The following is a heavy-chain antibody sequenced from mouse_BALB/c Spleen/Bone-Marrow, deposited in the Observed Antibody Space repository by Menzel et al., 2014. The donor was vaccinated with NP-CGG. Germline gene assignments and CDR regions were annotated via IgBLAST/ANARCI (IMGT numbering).Heavy chain of an antibody. Sequence: QVQLQQSGAELVRPGASVKLSCKASGYTFXSYWINWVKQRPGQGLEWIGNIYPSDSYTNYNQRFKDKATLTVDKSSSTAYMQLSSPTSEDSAVYYCTSGNYAYWGQGTLVTVSA. D-gene: IGHD2-1*01. CDR3: TSGNYAY. CDR1: GYTFXSYW. CDR2: IYPSDSYT. V-gene: IGHV1-69*02. J-gene: IGHJ3*01.